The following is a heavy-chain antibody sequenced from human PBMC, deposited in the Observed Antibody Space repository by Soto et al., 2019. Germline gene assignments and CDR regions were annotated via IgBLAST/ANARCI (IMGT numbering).Heavy chain of an antibody. CDR1: GFTFYSYA. V-gene: IGHV3-23*01. CDR3: AKEGSGSLYYFHY. D-gene: IGHD1-26*01. Sequence: EVQLLESGGTLVQPGGSLRLSCATSGFTFYSYAMSWVRQAPGKGLEWVSTISGTGGTTYYADSVKGRFAISRGNSKNTLYLEMNSLRAEDTAVYYCAKEGSGSLYYFHYWGQGTLVTVSS. J-gene: IGHJ4*02. CDR2: ISGTGGTT.